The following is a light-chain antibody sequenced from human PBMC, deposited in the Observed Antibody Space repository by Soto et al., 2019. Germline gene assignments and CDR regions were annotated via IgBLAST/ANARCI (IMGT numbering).Light chain of an antibody. J-gene: IGKJ5*01. CDR2: AAS. CDR3: QQLNSYPIT. Sequence: IQLTQSPSSLSASVGDRVTITCRASQGISSYLAWYQQKPGKAPKLLIYAASTLQSGVPSRFSGRGSGTDFTLTISSLQPEDFATDYCQQLNSYPITFGQGTRLEIK. V-gene: IGKV1-9*01. CDR1: QGISSY.